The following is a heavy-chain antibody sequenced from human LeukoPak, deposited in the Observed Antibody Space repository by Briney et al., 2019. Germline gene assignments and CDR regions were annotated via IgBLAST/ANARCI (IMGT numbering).Heavy chain of an antibody. J-gene: IGHJ4*02. D-gene: IGHD6-13*01. CDR2: IYTSGST. V-gene: IGHV4-4*07. CDR1: GGSISSYY. CDR3: ARDRGIAAAGPFDY. Sequence: SETLSLTCTVSGGSISSYYWSWIRQPAGKGPEWIGRIYTSGSTNYNPSLKSRVTMSVDTSKNQFSLKLSSVTAADTAVYYCARDRGIAAAGPFDYWGQGTLVTVSS.